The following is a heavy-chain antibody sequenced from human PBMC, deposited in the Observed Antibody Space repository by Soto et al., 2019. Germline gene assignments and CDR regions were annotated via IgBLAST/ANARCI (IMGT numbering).Heavy chain of an antibody. Sequence: EASVKVSCKASGYTFTSYAMHWVRQAPGQRLEWMGWINAGNGNTKYSQKFQGRVTITRDTSASTAYMELSSLRSEDTAVYYCARDDELRFLEWSYYYGMDVWGQGTTVTVSS. CDR2: INAGNGNT. V-gene: IGHV1-3*01. CDR3: ARDDELRFLEWSYYYGMDV. CDR1: GYTFTSYA. J-gene: IGHJ6*02. D-gene: IGHD3-3*01.